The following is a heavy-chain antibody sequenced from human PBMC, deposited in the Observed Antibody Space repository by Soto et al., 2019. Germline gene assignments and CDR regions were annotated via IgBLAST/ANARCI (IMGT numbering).Heavy chain of an antibody. D-gene: IGHD3-3*01. J-gene: IGHJ4*02. CDR3: AKTITTFGGSSTGRGALLDY. Sequence: QVQLVESGGGVVQPGRSLRLSCAASGFTFSAFGMHWVRQAPGKGLEWVAVISNDGNHVHYADSVRGRFSISRDNSKNTFYLQMNSLSSEDTAVYFCAKTITTFGGSSTGRGALLDYWGQGILVTVSS. CDR2: ISNDGNHV. CDR1: GFTFSAFG. V-gene: IGHV3-30*18.